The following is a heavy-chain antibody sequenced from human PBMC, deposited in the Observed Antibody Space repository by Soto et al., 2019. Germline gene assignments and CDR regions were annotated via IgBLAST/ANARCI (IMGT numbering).Heavy chain of an antibody. D-gene: IGHD2-15*01. V-gene: IGHV1-69*05. Sequence: SVKVSCKASGGTFGRFSVSWVRQAPGQGLERMGGTMPILSVTNYAQKYRDRVMIITDESTKTVYMELTSLRFEDTAIYYCASNSQSCSGGSCYAYWGQGTLVTVS. CDR1: GGTFGRFS. J-gene: IGHJ4*02. CDR3: ASNSQSCSGGSCYAY. CDR2: TMPILSVT.